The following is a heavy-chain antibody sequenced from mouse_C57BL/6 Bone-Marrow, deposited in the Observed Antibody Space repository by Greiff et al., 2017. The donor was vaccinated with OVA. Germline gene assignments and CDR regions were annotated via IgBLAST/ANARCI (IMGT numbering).Heavy chain of an antibody. CDR3: SANWDWYFDV. CDR2: IDPETGGT. CDR1: GYTFTDYE. Sequence: LVESGAELVRPGASVTLSCKAPGYTFTDYEMHWVKQTPVHGLEWIGAIDPETGGTAYNQKFKGKAILTADKSSSTAYMELRSLTSEDSAVYYCSANWDWYFDVWGTGTTVTVSS. V-gene: IGHV1-15*01. J-gene: IGHJ1*03. D-gene: IGHD4-1*01.